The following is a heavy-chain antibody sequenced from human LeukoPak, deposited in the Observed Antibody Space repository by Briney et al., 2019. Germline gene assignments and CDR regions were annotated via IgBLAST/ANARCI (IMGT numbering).Heavy chain of an antibody. Sequence: PGGPLRLSCAASGFTVSTKYMNWVRQAPGKGLEWVSIIYSGATTYYADSVKGRFTISRDTSKNTLALQKNNLRAEDTAVYFCARVGDHFHWNLDLWGRGTLVSVSS. CDR2: IYSGATT. CDR1: GFTVSTKY. CDR3: ARVGDHFHWNLDL. V-gene: IGHV3-53*01. J-gene: IGHJ2*01. D-gene: IGHD3-3*02.